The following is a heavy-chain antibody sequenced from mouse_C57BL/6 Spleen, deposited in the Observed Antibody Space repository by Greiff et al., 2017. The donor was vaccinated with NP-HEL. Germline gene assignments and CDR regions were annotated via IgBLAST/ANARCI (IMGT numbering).Heavy chain of an antibody. CDR2: ISSGGSYT. Sequence: DVHLVESGGDLVKPGGSLKLSCAASGFTFSSYGMSWVRQTPDKRLEWVATISSGGSYTYYPDSVKGRFTISRDNAKNTLYLQMSSLKSEDTAMYYCAGDDGYYYAMDYWGQGTSVTVSS. CDR1: GFTFSSYG. D-gene: IGHD2-3*01. J-gene: IGHJ4*01. CDR3: AGDDGYYYAMDY. V-gene: IGHV5-6*01.